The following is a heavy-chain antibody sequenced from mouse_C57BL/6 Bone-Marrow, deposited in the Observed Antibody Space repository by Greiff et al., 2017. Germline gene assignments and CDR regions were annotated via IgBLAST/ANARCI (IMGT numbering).Heavy chain of an antibody. Sequence: EVKVVESGGGLVQPKGSLKLSCAASGFSFNTYAMNWVRQAPGKGLEWVARIRSKSNDYATYYADSVKDRFTISRDDSESMLYLQMNNLKTEDTAMYYGVRQRTLLRYFDVWGTGTTVTVSS. CDR2: IRSKSNDYAT. CDR3: VRQRTLLRYFDV. J-gene: IGHJ1*03. V-gene: IGHV10-1*01. CDR1: GFSFNTYA. D-gene: IGHD1-2*01.